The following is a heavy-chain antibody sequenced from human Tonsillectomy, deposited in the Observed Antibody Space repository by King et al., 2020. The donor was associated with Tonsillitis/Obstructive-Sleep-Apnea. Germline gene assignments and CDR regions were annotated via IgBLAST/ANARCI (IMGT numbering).Heavy chain of an antibody. V-gene: IGHV3-33*01. D-gene: IGHD3-22*01. CDR1: GFTFSSYG. CDR3: ARDPEDYYDSSGYPLDI. Sequence: VQLVESGGGVVQPGRSLRLSCAASGFTFSSYGMHWVRQAPGKGLEWVAVIWYDGSNKYYADSVKGRFTISRDNSKNTLYLQMNSLRAEDTAVYYSARDPEDYYDSSGYPLDIWGQGTMVTVSS. J-gene: IGHJ3*02. CDR2: IWYDGSNK.